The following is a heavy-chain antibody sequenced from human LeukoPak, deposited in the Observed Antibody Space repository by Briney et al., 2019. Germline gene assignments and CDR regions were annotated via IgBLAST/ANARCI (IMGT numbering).Heavy chain of an antibody. CDR3: AKDLKMGYCSGGSCSVY. CDR1: GFPFSSYG. D-gene: IGHD2-15*01. Sequence: GGSLRLSCAASGFPFSSYGMHWVRQAPGKGLEWVAVIWYDGSNKYYADSVKGRFTISRENSKNTLYLQMNSLRAEDTAVYYCAKDLKMGYCSGGSCSVYWGQGTLVTVSS. CDR2: IWYDGSNK. V-gene: IGHV3-33*06. J-gene: IGHJ4*02.